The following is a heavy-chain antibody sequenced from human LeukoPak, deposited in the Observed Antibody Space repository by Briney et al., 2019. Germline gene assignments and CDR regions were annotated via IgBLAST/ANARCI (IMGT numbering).Heavy chain of an antibody. J-gene: IGHJ6*02. CDR1: GCTFTIYD. Sequence: ASVKVSCKASGCTFTIYDINWVRQAPGQGLEWVGWMNPNSGGTVYAQKFQGRVSMTRDTSIGTLYMELNSLRSEDTAVYYCARGAIFGVTPRGYGMDVWGQGTTVTVSS. D-gene: IGHD3-3*01. CDR2: MNPNSGGT. V-gene: IGHV1-8*01. CDR3: ARGAIFGVTPRGYGMDV.